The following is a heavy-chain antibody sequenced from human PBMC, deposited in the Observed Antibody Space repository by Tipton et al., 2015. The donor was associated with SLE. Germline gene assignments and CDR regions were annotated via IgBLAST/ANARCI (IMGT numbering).Heavy chain of an antibody. D-gene: IGHD2-2*01. CDR3: AREVVAYDAFDI. CDR2: INHSGST. Sequence: TLSLTCTVSGASISSYYWSWIRQPPGKGLEWIGEINHSGSTNYNPSLKSRVTISVDTSKNQFSLKLSSVTAADTAVYYCAREVVAYDAFDIWGQGTMVTVSS. V-gene: IGHV4-34*01. CDR1: GASISSYY. J-gene: IGHJ3*02.